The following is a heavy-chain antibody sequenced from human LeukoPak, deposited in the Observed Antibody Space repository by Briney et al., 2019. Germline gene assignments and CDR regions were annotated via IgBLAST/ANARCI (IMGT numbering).Heavy chain of an antibody. CDR3: ARRYCSSTSCYSFDY. CDR2: IYYSGST. CDR1: GGSISSSSYY. D-gene: IGHD2-2*01. J-gene: IGHJ4*02. V-gene: IGHV4-39*01. Sequence: SETLSLNCTVSGGSISSSSYYWGWIRQPPGKGLEWIGSIYYSGSTYYNPSLKSRVTISVDTSKNQFSLKLSSVTAADTAVYYCARRYCSSTSCYSFDYWGQGTLVTVSS.